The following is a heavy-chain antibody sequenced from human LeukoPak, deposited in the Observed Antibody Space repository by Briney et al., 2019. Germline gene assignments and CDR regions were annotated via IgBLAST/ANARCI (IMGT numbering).Heavy chain of an antibody. CDR2: IKSKTDGGTT. V-gene: IGHV3-15*01. CDR3: TTPYCYDSSGPHDAFDI. J-gene: IGHJ3*02. CDR1: GFTFSNAW. D-gene: IGHD3-22*01. Sequence: GGSLRLSCAASGFTFSNAWMSWVRQAPGKGLEWVGRIKSKTDGGTTHYAAPVKGRFTISRDDSKNTLYLQMNSLKTEDTAVYYCTTPYCYDSSGPHDAFDIWGQGTMVTVSS.